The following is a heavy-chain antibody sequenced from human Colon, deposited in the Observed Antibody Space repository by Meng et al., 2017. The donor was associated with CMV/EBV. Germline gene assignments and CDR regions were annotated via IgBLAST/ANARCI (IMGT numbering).Heavy chain of an antibody. J-gene: IGHJ6*02. CDR1: GFTFTNYG. D-gene: IGHD1-26*01. Sequence: GESLKISCATSGFTFTNYGMHWVRQAPGKGLEWVAFTRYDGNNEDYADSVRGRFTISRDISKNTLYLQMNRLRGDDTAVYYCAKDLAYVGIGSNLYYYYNMDVWGQGTTVTVSS. CDR3: AKDLAYVGIGSNLYYYYNMDV. V-gene: IGHV3-30*02. CDR2: TRYDGNNE.